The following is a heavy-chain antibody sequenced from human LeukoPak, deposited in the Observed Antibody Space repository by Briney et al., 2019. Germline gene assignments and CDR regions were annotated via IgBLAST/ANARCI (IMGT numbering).Heavy chain of an antibody. CDR1: GFTFSSYS. J-gene: IGHJ4*02. Sequence: PGGSLRLSCAASGFTFSSYSRNWVRQAPGKGLEWVSSISSSSYIYYADSVKGRFTISRDNAKNSLYLQMNSLRAEDTAVYYCARGGDGVVLMVYAILDYWGQGTLVTVSS. CDR2: ISSSSYI. CDR3: ARGGDGVVLMVYAILDY. V-gene: IGHV3-21*01. D-gene: IGHD2-8*01.